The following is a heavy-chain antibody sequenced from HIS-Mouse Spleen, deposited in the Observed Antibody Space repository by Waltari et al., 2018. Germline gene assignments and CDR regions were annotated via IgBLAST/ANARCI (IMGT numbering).Heavy chain of an antibody. J-gene: IGHJ4*02. CDR3: ARAAPEPGPFDY. V-gene: IGHV1-2*02. CDR1: GYTFTGYY. CDR2: IKADTAGT. Sequence: QVQLVQSGAEVKKPGASVKVSCKASGYTFTGYYMHCVRQARGQGPGWMGWIKADTAGTNCAKKMQGRGPMRSDTYISAAYMVLSRLGSDDTAVYDCARAAPEPGPFDYWGQGTLVTVSS.